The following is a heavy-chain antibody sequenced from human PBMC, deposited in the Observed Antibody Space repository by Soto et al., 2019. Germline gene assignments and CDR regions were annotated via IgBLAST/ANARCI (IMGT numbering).Heavy chain of an antibody. D-gene: IGHD3-16*02. V-gene: IGHV4-59*01. Sequence: QVQLQESGPGLVKPSETLSLTCTVSGGSISSYYWSWIRQPPGKGLEWIGYIYYSGSTNYNPSLTRRGILSVDPSKNQFSLKLSSVPAADTAVSYCEGNGGGRYDYVWGSYRSWFDPWGQGTLVTVSS. CDR3: EGNGGGRYDYVWGSYRSWFDP. J-gene: IGHJ5*02. CDR2: IYYSGST. CDR1: GGSISSYY.